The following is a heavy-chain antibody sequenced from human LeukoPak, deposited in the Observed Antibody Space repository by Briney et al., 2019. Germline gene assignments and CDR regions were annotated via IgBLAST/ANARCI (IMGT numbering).Heavy chain of an antibody. V-gene: IGHV3-7*02. Sequence: GGSLRLSCAASGFTFSRFWMSWVRQAPGKGLEWVANIKQDGSEKYYADSVKGRFTISRDNAKNTLYLQMNSLRAEDTAVYYCASVGYSSGSYYFDYWGQGTLVTASS. J-gene: IGHJ4*02. CDR1: GFTFSRFW. D-gene: IGHD6-19*01. CDR2: IKQDGSEK. CDR3: ASVGYSSGSYYFDY.